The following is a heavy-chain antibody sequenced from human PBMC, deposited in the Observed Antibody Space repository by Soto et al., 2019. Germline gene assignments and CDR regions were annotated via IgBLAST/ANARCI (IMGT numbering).Heavy chain of an antibody. J-gene: IGHJ6*02. CDR1: GFTFSSYG. D-gene: IGHD3-10*01. CDR3: AKRIDGIDGSGKRLEVYYYYYGMDV. V-gene: IGHV3-30*18. Sequence: HPGGSLRLSCAASGFTFSSYGMHWVRQAPGKGLEWVAVISYDGSNKYYADSVKGRFTISRDNSKNTLYLQMNSLRAEDTAVYYCAKRIDGIDGSGKRLEVYYYYYGMDVWGQGTTVTVSS. CDR2: ISYDGSNK.